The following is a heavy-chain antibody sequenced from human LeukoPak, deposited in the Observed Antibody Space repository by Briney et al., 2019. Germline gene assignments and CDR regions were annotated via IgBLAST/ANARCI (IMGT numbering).Heavy chain of an antibody. CDR2: IYYSGST. Sequence: PSETLSLTCTVSGGSISNKYWSWIRQPPGKGLEWIGYIYYSGSTYYNPSLKSRVTISVDTSKNQFSLKLSSVTAADTAVYYCRAEFLYDFWSHDAFDIWGQGTMVTVSS. D-gene: IGHD3-3*01. J-gene: IGHJ3*02. CDR3: RAEFLYDFWSHDAFDI. V-gene: IGHV4-59*12. CDR1: GGSISNKY.